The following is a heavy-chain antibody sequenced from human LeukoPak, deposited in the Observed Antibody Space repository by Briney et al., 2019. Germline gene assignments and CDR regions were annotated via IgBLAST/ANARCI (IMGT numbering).Heavy chain of an antibody. CDR2: INPTGGGT. Sequence: ASVKVSCKASGYTFTNYFMHWVRQVPGQGLEWMGVINPTGGGTTYAQRFQGRVTMTRDTSTSTVHMELSSLRSEDTAVYYCARDLVELDSSGYHLDAFDIWGQGTMVTVSS. V-gene: IGHV1-46*01. D-gene: IGHD3-22*01. CDR3: ARDLVELDSSGYHLDAFDI. CDR1: GYTFTNYF. J-gene: IGHJ3*02.